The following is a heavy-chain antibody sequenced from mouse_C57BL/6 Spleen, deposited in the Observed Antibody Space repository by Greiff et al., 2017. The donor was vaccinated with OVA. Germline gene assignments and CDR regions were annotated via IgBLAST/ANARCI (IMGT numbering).Heavy chain of an antibody. J-gene: IGHJ2*01. CDR1: GYSITSGYY. CDR3: ARDGAPFDY. CDR2: ISYDGSN. V-gene: IGHV3-6*01. Sequence: DVQLQESGPGLVKPSQSLSLTCSVTGYSITSGYYWNWIRQFPGNKLEWMGYISYDGSNNYNPSLKNRISITRDTSKNQFFLKLNSVTTEDTATYYCARDGAPFDYWGQGTTLTVSS.